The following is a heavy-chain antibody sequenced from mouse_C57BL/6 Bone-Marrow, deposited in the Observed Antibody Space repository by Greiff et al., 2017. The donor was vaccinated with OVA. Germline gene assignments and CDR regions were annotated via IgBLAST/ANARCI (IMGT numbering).Heavy chain of an antibody. CDR3: ARDPYWYFDV. J-gene: IGHJ1*03. V-gene: IGHV1-54*01. Sequence: QVQLQQSGAELVRPGTSVKVSCKASGYAFTNYLIEWVKQRPGQGLEWIGVINPGSGGTNYNEKFKGKATLTADESSSTAYMQLSSLTSEDSAVYFCARDPYWYFDVWGTGTTVTVSS. CDR2: INPGSGGT. CDR1: GYAFTNYL.